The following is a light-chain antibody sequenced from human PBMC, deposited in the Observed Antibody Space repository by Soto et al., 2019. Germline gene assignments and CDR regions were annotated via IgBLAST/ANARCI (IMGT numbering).Light chain of an antibody. CDR3: QQYYSWPGT. J-gene: IGKJ1*01. CDR2: STS. V-gene: IGKV3-15*01. Sequence: EIVMTQSPATLSMSPGERATLSCRASQSLNSNLAWYQQKPGQAPRLLIYSTSSRATAIPARFSGSGSGTEFTLTISSLQSEDFAVYYCQQYYSWPGTFGQGTKVDIK. CDR1: QSLNSN.